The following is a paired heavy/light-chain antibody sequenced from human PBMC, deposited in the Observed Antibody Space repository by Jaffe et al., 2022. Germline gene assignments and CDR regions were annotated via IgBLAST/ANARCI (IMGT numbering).Light chain of an antibody. J-gene: IGKJ4*01. V-gene: IGKV3-11*01. CDR1: ESVAES. CDR3: QQCFYRPPLT. Sequence: ETVLTQSPGTLSLSPGERATLSCRASESVAESLAWYQQKPGQPPRLLIYDASKRATDIPARFSGSGSGTDFTLTISSLELEDSAVYYCQQCFYRPPLTFGGGTRVEIK. CDR2: DAS.
Heavy chain of an antibody. CDR3: TRDNRGVAAARVYFDF. V-gene: IGHV1-69*01. D-gene: IGHD6-13*01. CDR2: IIPKFGTP. J-gene: IGHJ4*02. Sequence: QVRLVQSGPEVTTPGSSVKVSCKASGGPFNNYAFGWVRQAPGQGLEWLGGIIPKFGTPNYPEKFHGRVIVSADESTNTLYMELTSLRDDDTAIYYCTRDNRGVAAARVYFDFWGQGTLVTVSS. CDR1: GGPFNNYA.